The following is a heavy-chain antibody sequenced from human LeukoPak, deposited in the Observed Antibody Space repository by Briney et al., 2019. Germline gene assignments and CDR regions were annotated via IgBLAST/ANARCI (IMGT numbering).Heavy chain of an antibody. CDR2: IYYSGTT. J-gene: IGHJ2*01. CDR1: GGSINY. V-gene: IGHV4-39*01. Sequence: PSETLSLTCTVSGGSINYGGWIRQPPGKGLEWIGSIYYSGTTYYNPSLKSRVTIFVDTSKNQFSLKLSSVTAADTAVYYCARVEGMGDYRYWYFEVWGRGTLVAVSS. D-gene: IGHD1-26*01. CDR3: ARVEGMGDYRYWYFEV.